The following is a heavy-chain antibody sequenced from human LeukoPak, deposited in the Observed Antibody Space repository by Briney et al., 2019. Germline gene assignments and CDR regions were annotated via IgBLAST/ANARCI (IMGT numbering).Heavy chain of an antibody. CDR2: INPNSGGT. CDR3: ARVWFGVFMAINFDY. V-gene: IGHV1-2*02. D-gene: IGHD3-10*01. Sequence: ASVRVSRKASGYTFTGYYMHWVRQAPGQGLEWMGWINPNSGGTNYAQKFQGRVTMTRDTSISTAYVELSRLRSDDTAVYYCARVWFGVFMAINFDYWGPGTLVTVCS. J-gene: IGHJ4*02. CDR1: GYTFTGYY.